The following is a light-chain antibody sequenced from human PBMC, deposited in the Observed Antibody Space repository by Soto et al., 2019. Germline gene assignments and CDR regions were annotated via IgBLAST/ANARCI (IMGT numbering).Light chain of an antibody. Sequence: QSVLTQPASVSGSPGQSITISCTGTSSDVGGYNYVSWYQQHPGKAPKLMIYEVSNRPSGVSNRFSGSKSGNTASLTISGLQADDEAEYYCSSYTSSSTRVFGGGTKVTVL. J-gene: IGLJ3*02. CDR3: SSYTSSSTRV. CDR1: SSDVGGYNY. V-gene: IGLV2-14*01. CDR2: EVS.